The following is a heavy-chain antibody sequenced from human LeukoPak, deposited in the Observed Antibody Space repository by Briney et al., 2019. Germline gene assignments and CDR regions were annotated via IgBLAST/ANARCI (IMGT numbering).Heavy chain of an antibody. CDR3: ARASDFWSGYRNPLFDY. CDR2: IIPIFGTA. D-gene: IGHD3-3*01. Sequence: SVKASCKASGGTFSNYAISWVRQAPGQGLEWMGGIIPIFGTANYAQKFRGRVTITADKSTRTAYMELSSLRSEDTAVYYCARASDFWSGYRNPLFDYWGQGTLVTVSS. J-gene: IGHJ4*02. V-gene: IGHV1-69*06. CDR1: GGTFSNYA.